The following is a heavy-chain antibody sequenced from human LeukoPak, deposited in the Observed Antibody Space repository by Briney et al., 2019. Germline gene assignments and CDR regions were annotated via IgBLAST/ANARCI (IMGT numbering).Heavy chain of an antibody. CDR1: GGSFSGYY. D-gene: IGHD4-23*01. Sequence: SETLSLTCAVYGGSFSGYYWNLIRQPPGKGLEWIGEINHSGSTKYNPSLKSRVNISIDTSKNRFSLKLSSVTAADTAVYYCAGSTDYGGNFFDYWGQGTLVTVSS. CDR2: INHSGST. J-gene: IGHJ4*02. CDR3: AGSTDYGGNFFDY. V-gene: IGHV4-34*01.